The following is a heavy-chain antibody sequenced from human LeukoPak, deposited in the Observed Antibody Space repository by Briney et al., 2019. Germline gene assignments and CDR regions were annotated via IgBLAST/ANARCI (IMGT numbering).Heavy chain of an antibody. J-gene: IGHJ3*02. D-gene: IGHD3-3*01. V-gene: IGHV3-21*01. Sequence: PGGSLRLSCAASGFTFSSYSMNWVRQAPGKGLEWVSSISSSSSYIYYADSVKGRFTISRDNAKNSLYLQMNSLRAEDTAVYYCARELYDFWSGHPRGAFDIWGQGTMVTVSS. CDR2: ISSSSSYI. CDR3: ARELYDFWSGHPRGAFDI. CDR1: GFTFSSYS.